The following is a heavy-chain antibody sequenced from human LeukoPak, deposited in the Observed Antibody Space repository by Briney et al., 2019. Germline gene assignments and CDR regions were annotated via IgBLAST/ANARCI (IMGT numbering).Heavy chain of an antibody. Sequence: MLGESLKISCKGSGYSFTSSWIGWVRQMPGKGLEWMGIIYPGDPDTRYSPSFQGQVTISADKSISTAYLQWSSLKASDTAMYYCAIYSDTYYFDHWGQGTLVTASS. J-gene: IGHJ4*02. D-gene: IGHD1-26*01. V-gene: IGHV5-51*01. CDR1: GYSFTSSW. CDR2: IYPGDPDT. CDR3: AIYSDTYYFDH.